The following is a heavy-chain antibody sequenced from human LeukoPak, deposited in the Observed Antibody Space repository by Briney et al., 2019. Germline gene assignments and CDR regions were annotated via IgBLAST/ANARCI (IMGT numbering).Heavy chain of an antibody. J-gene: IGHJ6*03. Sequence: GGSLRLSCAASGFTFDDYAMHWVRQAPGKGLEWDSGISWNSGSIGYADSVKGRFTISRDNSKNTLYLQMNSLRAEDTAVYYCAKYYGSVYYMDVWGKGTTVTISS. D-gene: IGHD3-10*01. CDR3: AKYYGSVYYMDV. CDR1: GFTFDDYA. V-gene: IGHV3-9*01. CDR2: ISWNSGSI.